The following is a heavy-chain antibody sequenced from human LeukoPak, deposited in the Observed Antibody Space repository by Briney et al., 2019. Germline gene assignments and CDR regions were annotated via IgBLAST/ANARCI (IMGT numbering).Heavy chain of an antibody. J-gene: IGHJ4*02. CDR2: IYNSENT. CDR3: AREGYNYEGIDY. CDR1: GGSFSGYY. V-gene: IGHV4-34*01. D-gene: IGHD3-22*01. Sequence: PSETLSLTCAVYGGSFSGYYWGWIRQPPGKGLEWIGSIYNSENTYYNPSLKSQVTISVDTSKNQFSLKLTSVTAADTAVYYCAREGYNYEGIDYWGQGTLVTVSS.